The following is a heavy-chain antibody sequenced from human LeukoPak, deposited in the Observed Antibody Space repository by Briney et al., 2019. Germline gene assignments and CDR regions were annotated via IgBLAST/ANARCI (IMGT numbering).Heavy chain of an antibody. CDR1: GYTFTTYA. CDR3: ARGQDCGSPTCSLSGFDP. CDR2: INTDTGNP. J-gene: IGHJ5*02. Sequence: ASVKVSCKASGYTFTTYAVNWVRQAPGQGLEWMGWINTDTGNPTYAPGFTGRFVFSLDTSVSTAYLQISSLKAEDTAVYYCARGQDCGSPTCSLSGFDPWGQGTLVTVSS. V-gene: IGHV7-4-1*02. D-gene: IGHD2-2*01.